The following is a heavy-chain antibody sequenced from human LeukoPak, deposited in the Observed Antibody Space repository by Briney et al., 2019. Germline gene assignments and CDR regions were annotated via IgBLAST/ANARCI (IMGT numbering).Heavy chain of an antibody. D-gene: IGHD4-17*01. CDR3: ARTYGAGPTYGDWFDP. Sequence: ASVKVSCKASGYTFTSYGISWVRQAPGQGLGWMGWISAYNGNTNYAQKLQGRVTMTTDTSTSTAYMELRSLRSDDTAVYYCARTYGAGPTYGDWFDPWGQGTLVTVSS. CDR1: GYTFTSYG. CDR2: ISAYNGNT. J-gene: IGHJ5*02. V-gene: IGHV1-18*01.